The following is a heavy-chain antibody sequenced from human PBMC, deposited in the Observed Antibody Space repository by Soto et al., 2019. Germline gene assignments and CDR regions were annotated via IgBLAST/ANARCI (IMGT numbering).Heavy chain of an antibody. D-gene: IGHD2-2*01. CDR3: ATSTFHRNCISATCYGYFDY. CDR2: IYPGDSDT. Sequence: GESLKISCKGSGYSFSNYWIGWVRQMPGKGLEWMGIIYPGDSDTRYSPSFQGQVTISADKSISTAYLQWSSLKASDTAMYYCATSTFHRNCISATCYGYFDYWGQGTLVTVSS. CDR1: GYSFSNYW. V-gene: IGHV5-51*01. J-gene: IGHJ4*02.